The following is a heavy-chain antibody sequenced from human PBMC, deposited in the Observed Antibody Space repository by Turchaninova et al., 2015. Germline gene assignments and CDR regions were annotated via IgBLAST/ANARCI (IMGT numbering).Heavy chain of an antibody. CDR3: ARVRIWDSSGYRVNVDY. Sequence: GGGVVQPGRSLRLSCAASGFTFSSYAMHWVRQAPGKGLEWVAVISYDGSNKYYADSVKGRFTISRDTSKNTLYLQMNSLRAEDTAVYYCARVRIWDSSGYRVNVDYWGQGTLVTVSS. CDR1: GFTFSSYA. J-gene: IGHJ4*02. V-gene: IGHV3-30*01. CDR2: ISYDGSNK. D-gene: IGHD3-22*01.